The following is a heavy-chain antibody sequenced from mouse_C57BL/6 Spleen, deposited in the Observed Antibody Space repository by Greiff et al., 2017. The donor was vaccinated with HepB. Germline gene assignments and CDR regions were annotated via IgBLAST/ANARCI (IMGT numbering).Heavy chain of an antibody. CDR2: IYPGSGNT. D-gene: IGHD6-1*01. V-gene: IGHV1-76*01. Sequence: VQLQQSGAELVRPGASVKLSCKASGYTFTDYYINWVKQRPGQGLEWIARIYPGSGNTYYNEKFKGKATLTAEKSSSTAYMQLSSLTSEDSAVYFCPRYHNRYAMDYWGQGTSVTVSS. CDR1: GYTFTDYY. J-gene: IGHJ4*01. CDR3: PRYHNRYAMDY.